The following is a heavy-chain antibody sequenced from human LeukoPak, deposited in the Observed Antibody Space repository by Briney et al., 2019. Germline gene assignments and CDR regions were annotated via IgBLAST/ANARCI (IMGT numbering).Heavy chain of an antibody. J-gene: IGHJ4*02. V-gene: IGHV4-59*08. Sequence: SETLSLTCTVSGGSISSYYWSWIRLPPGKGLEWIGHIYYSGSTNYNPSLKSRVSISVDTSKNQLSLKLSSVTAADTAVYYCARQIPIGYSSGWYQGYFDYWGQGTLVTVSS. CDR3: ARQIPIGYSSGWYQGYFDY. D-gene: IGHD6-19*01. CDR2: IYYSGST. CDR1: GGSISSYY.